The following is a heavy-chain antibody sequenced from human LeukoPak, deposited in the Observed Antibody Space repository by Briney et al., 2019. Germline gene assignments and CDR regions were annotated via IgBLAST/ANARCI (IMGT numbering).Heavy chain of an antibody. Sequence: GSLRLSCAASGFTFSSYGMHWVRQAPGKGLEWVAVISYDGSNKYYADSVKGRFTISRDNSKNTLYLQMNSLRAEDTAVYYCAKDSSGYFPLYYFDYWGQGTLVTVSS. CDR3: AKDSSGYFPLYYFDY. CDR1: GFTFSSYG. CDR2: ISYDGSNK. D-gene: IGHD3-22*01. V-gene: IGHV3-30*18. J-gene: IGHJ4*02.